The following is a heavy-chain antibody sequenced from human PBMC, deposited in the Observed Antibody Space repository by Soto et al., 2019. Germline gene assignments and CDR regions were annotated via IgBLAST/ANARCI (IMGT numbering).Heavy chain of an antibody. CDR2: IDYTGST. D-gene: IGHD6-19*01. Sequence: SETLSLTCAVYGGSFSAYHWSWIRQPPGKGLEWIGEIDYTGSTNYKPSLRGRVTMSVDTSRNQFPLRLTSVTAADRAVYYCARSMRDSSRHHWGFDFWGQGTVVTVSS. CDR3: ARSMRDSSRHHWGFDF. J-gene: IGHJ4*02. V-gene: IGHV4-34*01. CDR1: GGSFSAYH.